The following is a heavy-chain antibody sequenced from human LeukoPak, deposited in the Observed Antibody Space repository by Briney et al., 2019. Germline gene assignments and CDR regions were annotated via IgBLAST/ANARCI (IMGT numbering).Heavy chain of an antibody. CDR3: ASGSYYDTPIDS. Sequence: PGGSLRLSSAVSDFTVSGTYFTWVRQAPGKGLEWVSIIYSGDYTYYADSVKGRFTISRDESTNTLYLQRNRLRADDTAVYYCASGSYYDTPIDSWGQGALLTVSS. V-gene: IGHV3-53*01. CDR2: IYSGDYT. CDR1: DFTVSGTY. J-gene: IGHJ4*02. D-gene: IGHD1-26*01.